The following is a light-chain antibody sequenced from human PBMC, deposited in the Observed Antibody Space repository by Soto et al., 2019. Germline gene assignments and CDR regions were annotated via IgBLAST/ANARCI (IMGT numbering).Light chain of an antibody. CDR2: AAS. J-gene: IGKJ1*01. Sequence: AIRMTQSPSSFSASTGDRVTITCRASQGISSYLAWYQQKPGKAPKLLIYAASTLQSGVPSRFSGSGSGTDFNLTISCLKTVHFATYHCQQYYSSPPWTFGQGTNVEIK. V-gene: IGKV1-8*01. CDR1: QGISSY. CDR3: QQYYSSPPWT.